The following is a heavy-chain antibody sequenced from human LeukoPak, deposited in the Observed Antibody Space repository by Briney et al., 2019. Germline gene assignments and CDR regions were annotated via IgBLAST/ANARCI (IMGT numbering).Heavy chain of an antibody. J-gene: IGHJ5*02. CDR3: ARDVTSREGDIWFDP. V-gene: IGHV3-64*01. CDR1: GFIFTNYS. Sequence: PGGSLRLSCAASGFIFTNYSMVWVRQAPGKGLEYVSGISNNGRRTFYAKSVRGRCTISRDNFKNLVDLQMGSLRVEDTAVYYCARDVTSREGDIWFDPWGQGTQVTVSS. D-gene: IGHD2-15*01. CDR2: ISNNGRRT.